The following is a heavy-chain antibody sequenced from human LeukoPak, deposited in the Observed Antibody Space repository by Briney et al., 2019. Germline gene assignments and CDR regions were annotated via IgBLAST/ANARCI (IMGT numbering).Heavy chain of an antibody. D-gene: IGHD3-3*01. CDR1: GFTFSSYS. Sequence: PGGSLRLSCAASGFTFSSYSMNWVRQAPGKGLEWVSSISSSSSYIYYADSVKGRFTISRDNAKNSLYLQMNSLRAEDTAVYYCARITIFGVVIIWETFDPWAREPWSPSPQ. CDR2: ISSSSSYI. CDR3: ARITIFGVVIIWETFDP. J-gene: IGHJ5*02. V-gene: IGHV3-21*01.